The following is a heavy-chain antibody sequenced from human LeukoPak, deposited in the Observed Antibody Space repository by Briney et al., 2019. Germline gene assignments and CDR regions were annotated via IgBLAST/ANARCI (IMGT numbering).Heavy chain of an antibody. D-gene: IGHD4-17*01. CDR3: ARGNYGDYQLYSL. CDR1: GGSINKDSYY. J-gene: IGHJ4*02. Sequence: SETLSLTCTVSGGSINKDSYYWGWIRQPPGKGLEWIGEINHSGSTNYNPSLKSRVTISVDTSKNQFSLKLSSVTAADTAVYYCARGNYGDYQLYSLWGQGTLVTVSS. CDR2: INHSGST. V-gene: IGHV4-39*07.